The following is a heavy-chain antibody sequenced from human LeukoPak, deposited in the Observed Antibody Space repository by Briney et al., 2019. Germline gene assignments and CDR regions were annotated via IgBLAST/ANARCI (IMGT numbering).Heavy chain of an antibody. V-gene: IGHV1-69*04. J-gene: IGHJ3*02. D-gene: IGHD3-22*01. Sequence: ASVKVSCKASGGTFSSYAISWVRQAPGQGLEWMGRIIPILGIANYAQKFQGRVTITADKSTSTAYMELSSLRSEDTAVYYCARDGGYYYDSSGQHAFDIWGQGTMVTVSS. CDR2: IIPILGIA. CDR3: ARDGGYYYDSSGQHAFDI. CDR1: GGTFSSYA.